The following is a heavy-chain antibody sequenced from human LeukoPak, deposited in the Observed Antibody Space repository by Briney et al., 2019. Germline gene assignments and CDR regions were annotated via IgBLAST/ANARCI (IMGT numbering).Heavy chain of an antibody. Sequence: PGGSLRLSCAASGFTFSSYAMHWVRQAPGKGLEWVAVISYDGSKKYYADFVKGRFTISRDNSKNVVYLQMDSLRAEDTAFYYCARSLGETTFDWWGQGTLVTVPS. J-gene: IGHJ4*02. CDR2: ISYDGSKK. CDR1: GFTFSSYA. D-gene: IGHD3-16*01. V-gene: IGHV3-30*04. CDR3: ARSLGETTFDW.